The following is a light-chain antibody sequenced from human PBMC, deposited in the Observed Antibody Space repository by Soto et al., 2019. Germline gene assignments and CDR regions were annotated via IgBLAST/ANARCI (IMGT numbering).Light chain of an antibody. J-gene: IGKJ3*01. CDR2: GAF. V-gene: IGKV3-20*01. CDR3: QQYGNSFT. Sequence: EAVLTQSPGTLSLSPGERANFSCRASHSFRSSYLAWYQQKPGQAPRLLIYGAFRRATGIPDRFSGSGSGTDFTLTINRLEPEDFAVYYCQQYGNSFTFGPGSKVDI. CDR1: HSFRSSY.